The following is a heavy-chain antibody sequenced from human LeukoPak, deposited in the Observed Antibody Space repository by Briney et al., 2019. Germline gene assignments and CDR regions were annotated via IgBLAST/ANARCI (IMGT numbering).Heavy chain of an antibody. CDR3: ARGVSFYDNSGYYY. D-gene: IGHD3-22*01. J-gene: IGHJ4*02. Sequence: SDTLSLTCTVSRGSIRSGDYYWRSIRQPPGKVLEWNGYIYYSGSTYYNSSLQSRVTISGNTSKNQFSLKLSSVTAADTAVYYCARGVSFYDNSGYYYWGQGTLVTVSS. V-gene: IGHV4-30-4*02. CDR2: IYYSGST. CDR1: RGSIRSGDYY.